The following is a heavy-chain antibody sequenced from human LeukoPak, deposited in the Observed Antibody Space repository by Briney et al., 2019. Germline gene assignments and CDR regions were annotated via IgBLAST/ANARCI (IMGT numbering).Heavy chain of an antibody. CDR2: INPNSGGT. V-gene: IGHV1-2*02. CDR3: ARVPPPPDYDSSGYYGPLYYYGMDV. CDR1: GYTFTGYY. J-gene: IGHJ6*02. Sequence: ASVKVSCKASGYTFTGYYMHWVRQAPGQGLEWMGWINPNSGGTNYAQKFQGRVTMTRDTSISTAYMERSRLRSDDTAVYYCARVPPPPDYDSSGYYGPLYYYGMDVWGQGTTVTVSS. D-gene: IGHD3-22*01.